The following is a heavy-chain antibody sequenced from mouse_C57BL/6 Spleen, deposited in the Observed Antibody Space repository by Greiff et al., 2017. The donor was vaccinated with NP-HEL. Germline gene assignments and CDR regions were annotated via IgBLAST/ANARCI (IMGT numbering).Heavy chain of an antibody. D-gene: IGHD3-2*02. Sequence: QVQLQQPGAELVKPGASVKLSCKASGYTFTSYWMQWVKQRPGQGLEWIGEIDPSDSYTNYNQKFKGKATLTVDTSSSTAYMQLSSLTSEDSAVYYCARGRLGNAMDYWGQGTSVTVSS. CDR2: IDPSDSYT. CDR1: GYTFTSYW. CDR3: ARGRLGNAMDY. J-gene: IGHJ4*01. V-gene: IGHV1-50*01.